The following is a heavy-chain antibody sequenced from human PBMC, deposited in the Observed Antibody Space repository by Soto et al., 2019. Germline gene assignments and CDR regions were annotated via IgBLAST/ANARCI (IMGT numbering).Heavy chain of an antibody. Sequence: QVQLVQSGAEVKKPGASVRVSCQASGYTFTSYHICWVRQAPGQGLEWMGCISGYNGYTNYAQNVQGSVSMTTDTSTNTAYLELRNLRSDDTAIYFCARSIAGRPGDYWGQGTLVTVSS. D-gene: IGHD6-6*01. V-gene: IGHV1-18*01. CDR2: ISGYNGYT. CDR3: ARSIAGRPGDY. CDR1: GYTFTSYH. J-gene: IGHJ4*02.